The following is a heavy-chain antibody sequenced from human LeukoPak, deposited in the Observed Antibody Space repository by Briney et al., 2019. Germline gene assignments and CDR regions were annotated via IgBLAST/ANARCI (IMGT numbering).Heavy chain of an antibody. D-gene: IGHD3-22*01. J-gene: IGHJ4*02. CDR2: IIPIFGTA. V-gene: IGHV1-69*05. Sequence: ASVKVSCKASGGTFSSYAISWVRQAPGQGLEWMGGIIPIFGTANYAQKFQGRVTITTDESTSTAYMELSSLRSEDTAVYYCARAGNPYYYDSSGYPRFDYWGQGTLVTVSS. CDR1: GGTFSSYA. CDR3: ARAGNPYYYDSSGYPRFDY.